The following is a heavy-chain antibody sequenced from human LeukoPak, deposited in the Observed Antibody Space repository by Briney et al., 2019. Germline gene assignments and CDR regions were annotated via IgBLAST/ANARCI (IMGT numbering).Heavy chain of an antibody. CDR1: GGSISSGSYY. CDR2: IYTSGST. V-gene: IGHV4-61*02. J-gene: IGHJ4*02. Sequence: SQTLSLTCTVSGGSISSGSYYWSWIRQPAGKGLEWIGRIYTSGSTNYNPSLKSRVTISVDTSKNQFSLKLSPVTAADTAVYYCARSNYYDSSGYSLFDYWGQGTLVTVSS. CDR3: ARSNYYDSSGYSLFDY. D-gene: IGHD3-22*01.